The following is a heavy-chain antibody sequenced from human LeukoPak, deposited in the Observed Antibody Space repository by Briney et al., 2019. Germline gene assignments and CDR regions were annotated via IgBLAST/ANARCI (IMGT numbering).Heavy chain of an antibody. CDR1: GYTFTSYG. Sequence: GASMKVSCKASGYTFTSYGISWVRQAPGQGLEWMGWISAYNGNTNYAQKLQGRVTMTTDTSTSTAYMELRSLRSDDTAVYYCARIMALWFGELGGLDVWGQGTTVTVSS. CDR3: ARIMALWFGELGGLDV. V-gene: IGHV1-18*01. J-gene: IGHJ6*02. CDR2: ISAYNGNT. D-gene: IGHD3-10*01.